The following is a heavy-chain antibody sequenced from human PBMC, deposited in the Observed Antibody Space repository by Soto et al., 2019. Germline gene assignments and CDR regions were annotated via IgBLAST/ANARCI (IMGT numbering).Heavy chain of an antibody. CDR2: ISTYNGDT. J-gene: IGHJ5*02. Sequence: QVPLVQSGAEVKKPGASVKVSCKASGYTFTTYGINWVRQAPGQGLEWLGWISTYNGDTKYAQKLQGRVTMTTDTSTSTGNMELRSLIFDDTAVYYCARGYCNSPSCSGRDWFDPWGQGTLVTVSP. CDR1: GYTFTTYG. D-gene: IGHD2-2*01. CDR3: ARGYCNSPSCSGRDWFDP. V-gene: IGHV1-18*01.